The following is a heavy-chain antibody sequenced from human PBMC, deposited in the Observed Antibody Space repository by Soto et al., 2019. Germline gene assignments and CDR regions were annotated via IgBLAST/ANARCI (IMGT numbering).Heavy chain of an antibody. D-gene: IGHD6-19*01. CDR1: GGSISSSSYY. CDR2: IYYSGST. CDR3: ARLYSSGWYFDY. J-gene: IGHJ4*02. V-gene: IGHV4-39*01. Sequence: SETLSLTCTVSGGSISSSSYYWGWIRQPPGKGLEWIGSIYYSGSTYYNPSLKSRVTISVDTSKNQFSLKLSSVTAADTAVYYCARLYSSGWYFDYWGQGTLVTVSS.